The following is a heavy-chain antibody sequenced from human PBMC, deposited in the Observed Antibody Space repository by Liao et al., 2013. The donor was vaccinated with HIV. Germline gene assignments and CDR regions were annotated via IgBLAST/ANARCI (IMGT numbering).Heavy chain of an antibody. J-gene: IGHJ3*02. CDR1: GGSIGSYY. Sequence: QVQLQESGPGLVKPSDTLSLTCSVSGGSIGSYYWSWIRQPPGKGLEWIGYIFYGDSTSSNPSLKSRVTLSGDTAKNQISLKLSSVTAADTAVYYCARHYYDTSGYHPWAFDIWGLGTMVTVSS. V-gene: IGHV4-59*07. CDR2: IFYGDST. CDR3: ARHYYDTSGYHPWAFDI. D-gene: IGHD3-22*01.